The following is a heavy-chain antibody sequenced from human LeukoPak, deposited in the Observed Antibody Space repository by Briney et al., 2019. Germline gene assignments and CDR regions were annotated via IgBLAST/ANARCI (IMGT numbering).Heavy chain of an antibody. V-gene: IGHV3-9*01. CDR3: AKDSPHCSSTSCYNAFDI. D-gene: IGHD2-2*02. J-gene: IGHJ3*02. CDR2: ISWNSGSI. CDR1: GYTFDDYA. Sequence: GGSLRLSCAASGYTFDDYAMHWVRQAPGKGLKWVSGISWNSGSIGYADSVKGRFTISRDNSKNTLYLQMNSLRAEDTAVYYCAKDSPHCSSTSCYNAFDIWGQGTMVTVSS.